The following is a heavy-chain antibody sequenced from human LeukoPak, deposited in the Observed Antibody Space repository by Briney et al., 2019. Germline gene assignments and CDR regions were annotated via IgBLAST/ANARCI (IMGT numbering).Heavy chain of an antibody. D-gene: IGHD3-9*01. Sequence: ASVKVSCKASGYTFTGYYMHWVRQAPGQGLEWMGWINPNSGGTNYVQKFQGRVTMTRDTSTSTVYMELSSLRSEDTAVYYCAREHFDWLSVSKINCFDPWGQGTLVTVSS. V-gene: IGHV1-2*02. CDR1: GYTFTGYY. CDR2: INPNSGGT. J-gene: IGHJ5*02. CDR3: AREHFDWLSVSKINCFDP.